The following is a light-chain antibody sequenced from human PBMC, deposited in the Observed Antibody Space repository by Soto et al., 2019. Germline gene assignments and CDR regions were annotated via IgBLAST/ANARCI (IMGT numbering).Light chain of an antibody. Sequence: EIQMTQYTSSLSASEGDRVTMTCRASQSISTYLNWYQQKPGKAPDLLIYAASSLQRGVPPRFSGSVSGTDFTLTISSLQPEDFATYYCQQRYSTPLTFGGGTKV. CDR2: AAS. CDR3: QQRYSTPLT. CDR1: QSISTY. V-gene: IGKV1-39*01. J-gene: IGKJ4*01.